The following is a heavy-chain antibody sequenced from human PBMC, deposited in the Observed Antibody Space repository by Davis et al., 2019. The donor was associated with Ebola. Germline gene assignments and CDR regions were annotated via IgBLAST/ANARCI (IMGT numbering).Heavy chain of an antibody. Sequence: MPSETLSLTCTVSGGSISSSSYYWGWIRQPPGKGLEWIGGIYYSGSTYYNPSLKSRVTISVDTSKNQFSLKLSSVTAADTAVYYCASQGMTTVTSSDYWGQGTLVTVSS. V-gene: IGHV4-39*01. CDR3: ASQGMTTVTSSDY. D-gene: IGHD4-17*01. CDR2: IYYSGST. CDR1: GGSISSSSYY. J-gene: IGHJ4*02.